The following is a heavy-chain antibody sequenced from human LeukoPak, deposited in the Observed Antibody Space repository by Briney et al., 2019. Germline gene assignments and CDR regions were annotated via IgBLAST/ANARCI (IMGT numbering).Heavy chain of an antibody. Sequence: GRSLRLSCAASGFTFSSYGMHWVRQAPGKGLEWVAVIWYDGSNKYYTDSVKGRFTISRDNSKNTLYLQMNSLRAEDTAVYYCAREDGSFMDAWGQGTTVTVSS. CDR3: AREDGSFMDA. V-gene: IGHV3-33*01. J-gene: IGHJ6*02. CDR1: GFTFSSYG. CDR2: IWYDGSNK.